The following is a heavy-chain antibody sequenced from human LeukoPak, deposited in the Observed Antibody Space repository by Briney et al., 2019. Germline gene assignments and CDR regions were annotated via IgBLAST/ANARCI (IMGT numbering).Heavy chain of an antibody. J-gene: IGHJ4*02. CDR3: ARERILTGVDY. D-gene: IGHD3-9*01. CDR1: GITFTSYE. V-gene: IGHV3-48*03. CDR2: ISSSGSTI. Sequence: GGSLRLSCAAPGITFTSYEMNWVRQAPGKGLEWGSYISSSGSTIYYADSVKGRFTISRANAKNSLYLQMSSLRAEDTAVYYCARERILTGVDYWGQGTLVTVSS.